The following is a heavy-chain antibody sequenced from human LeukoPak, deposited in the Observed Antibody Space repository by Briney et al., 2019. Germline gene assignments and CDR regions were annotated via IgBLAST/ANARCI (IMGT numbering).Heavy chain of an antibody. Sequence: PGGSLRLSCAASGFTFSSYGMHWVRQAPGKGLEWVAVIWYDGSNKYYADSVKGRFTISRDNSKNTLYLQMNSLRAEDTAVYYCARGARRQITMTRGYYYYGMDVWGQGTTVTVSS. CDR2: IWYDGSNK. D-gene: IGHD3-22*01. V-gene: IGHV3-33*01. CDR1: GFTFSSYG. J-gene: IGHJ6*02. CDR3: ARGARRQITMTRGYYYYGMDV.